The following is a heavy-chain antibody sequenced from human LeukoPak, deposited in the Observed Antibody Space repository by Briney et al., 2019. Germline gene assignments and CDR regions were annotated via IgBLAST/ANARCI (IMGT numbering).Heavy chain of an antibody. J-gene: IGHJ5*02. D-gene: IGHD6-13*01. CDR2: ISGDGGST. Sequence: GGSLGLSCAASGFTFDDYAMHWVRQAPGKGLEWVSLISGDGGSTYYADSVKGRFTISIDNSKNSLYLQMNSLRTEDTALYYCARPAGYSSSWYHANWFDPWGQGTLVTVSS. CDR3: ARPAGYSSSWYHANWFDP. V-gene: IGHV3-43*02. CDR1: GFTFDDYA.